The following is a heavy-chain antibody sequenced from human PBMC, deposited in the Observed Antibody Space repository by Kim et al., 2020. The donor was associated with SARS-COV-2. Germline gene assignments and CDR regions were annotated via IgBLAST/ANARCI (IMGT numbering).Heavy chain of an antibody. V-gene: IGHV4-39*01. D-gene: IGHD5-12*01. CDR2: IYYSGST. J-gene: IGHJ4*02. Sequence: SETLSLTCTVSGGSISSSSYYWGWIRQPPGKGLEWIGSIYYSGSTYYNPSLKSRVTISVDTSKNQFSLKLSSVTAADTAVYYCARQAGGKGYSGYAIDYWGQGTLVTVSS. CDR3: ARQAGGKGYSGYAIDY. CDR1: GGSISSSSYY.